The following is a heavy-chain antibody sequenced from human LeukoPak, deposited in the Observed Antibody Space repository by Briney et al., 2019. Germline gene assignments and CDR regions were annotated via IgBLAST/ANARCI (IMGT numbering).Heavy chain of an antibody. Sequence: GGSLRLSCAASGFTFSSYAMSWVRQAPGKGLEWVSAISGSGGSTYYADSVKGRFTISRDNSKNTLYLQMNSLRAKDTAVYYCAKSPTYYYGSGSYGGYFQHWGQGTLVTVSS. CDR3: AKSPTYYYGSGSYGGYFQH. CDR2: ISGSGGST. CDR1: GFTFSSYA. V-gene: IGHV3-23*01. D-gene: IGHD3-10*01. J-gene: IGHJ1*01.